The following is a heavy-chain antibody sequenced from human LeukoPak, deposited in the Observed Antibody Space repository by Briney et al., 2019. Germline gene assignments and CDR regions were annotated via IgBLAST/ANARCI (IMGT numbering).Heavy chain of an antibody. CDR2: ISDNGDST. CDR3: AKTKSSGYYYDY. J-gene: IGHJ4*02. Sequence: PGGSLRLSCEASGFAFSAYTIHWVRQAPGKGLKYVSAISDNGDSTYYADSVKGRFTISRDNSKNTLYLQMNSLRAEDTAVYYCAKTKSSGYYYDYWGQGTLVTVSS. CDR1: GFAFSAYT. V-gene: IGHV3-64*04. D-gene: IGHD3-22*01.